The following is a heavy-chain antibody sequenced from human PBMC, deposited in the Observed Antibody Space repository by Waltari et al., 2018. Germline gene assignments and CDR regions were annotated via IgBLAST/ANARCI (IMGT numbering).Heavy chain of an antibody. J-gene: IGHJ3*02. V-gene: IGHV3-33*01. CDR2: IWYDGSNK. CDR3: ARGSTVSHAFDI. Sequence: QVQLVESGGGVVQPGRSLRLSCAASGFTLSSYGMHWVRQAPGKGLEWVAVIWYDGSNKYYADSVKGRFTISRDNSKNTLYLQMNSLRAEDTAVYYCARGSTVSHAFDIWGQGTMVTVSS. CDR1: GFTLSSYG. D-gene: IGHD4-17*01.